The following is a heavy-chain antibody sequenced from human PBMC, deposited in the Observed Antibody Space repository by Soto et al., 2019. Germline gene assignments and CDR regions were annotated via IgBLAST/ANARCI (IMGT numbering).Heavy chain of an antibody. Sequence: LRLSCAAAGFSVSSSHMNWVRQAPGKGLEWVSVIYSGGATNYAVSVKGRFTISRDKSKNTVYLQMNSLRAEDTAVYYCARGGSLYWYFDLSGRGTLVTVSS. D-gene: IGHD1-26*01. CDR3: ARGGSLYWYFDL. V-gene: IGHV3-53*01. CDR2: IYSGGAT. J-gene: IGHJ2*01. CDR1: GFSVSSSH.